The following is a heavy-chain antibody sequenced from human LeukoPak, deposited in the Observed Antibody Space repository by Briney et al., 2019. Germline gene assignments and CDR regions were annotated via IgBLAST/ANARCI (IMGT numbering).Heavy chain of an antibody. V-gene: IGHV4-34*01. J-gene: IGHJ4*02. D-gene: IGHD3-3*01. CDR3: ARDSALITIFGVVNFDY. Sequence: SETLSLTCAVYGGSFSGYYWSWIRQPPGKGLEWIGEINHSGSTNYNPSLKSRVTISVDTSKNQFSLKLSSVTAADTAVYYCARDSALITIFGVVNFDYWGQGTLVTVSS. CDR2: INHSGST. CDR1: GGSFSGYY.